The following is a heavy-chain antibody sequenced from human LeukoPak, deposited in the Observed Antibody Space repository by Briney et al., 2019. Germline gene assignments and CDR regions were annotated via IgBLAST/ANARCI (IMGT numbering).Heavy chain of an antibody. Sequence: GGSLRLSCAASGITFSSSWMSWVRQAPGKGLEWVTNIKQDGSEKYYVDSVKGRFTISRDNAKNSLYLQMNSLRAEDTAVYYCARGVRYSSSWSFDYWGQGTLVTVSS. J-gene: IGHJ4*02. CDR3: ARGVRYSSSWSFDY. CDR1: GITFSSSW. CDR2: IKQDGSEK. D-gene: IGHD6-13*01. V-gene: IGHV3-7*01.